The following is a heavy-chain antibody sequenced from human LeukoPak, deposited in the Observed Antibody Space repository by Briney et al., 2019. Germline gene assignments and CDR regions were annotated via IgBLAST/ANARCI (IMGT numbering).Heavy chain of an antibody. CDR3: AREDSSGYLGY. CDR2: IYYSGST. D-gene: IGHD3-22*01. J-gene: IGHJ4*02. V-gene: IGHV4-61*01. CDR1: GGSVSSNIYY. Sequence: SSETLSLTCTVSGGSVSSNIYYWNWIRQPPGKGLEWIGYIYYSGSTNYNPSVKSRVTISVDTSKNQFSLKLTSLTAADTAVYYCAREDSSGYLGYWGQGTLVTVSS.